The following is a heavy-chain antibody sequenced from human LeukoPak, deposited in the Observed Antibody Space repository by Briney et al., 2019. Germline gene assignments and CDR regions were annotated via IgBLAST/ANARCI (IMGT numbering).Heavy chain of an antibody. CDR1: GYSISSGYC. CDR2: ISHSGSS. CDR3: ARDGYYYDGSFEY. J-gene: IGHJ4*02. V-gene: IGHV4-38-2*02. D-gene: IGHD3-22*01. Sequence: SETLSLTCAVSGYSISSGYCWAWIRQPPGKGLEWIGSISHSGSSYSKPSLKSRVIISVDTSNNQFSLKLTSVTAADTATYYCARDGYYYDGSFEYWGQGIRVAVSS.